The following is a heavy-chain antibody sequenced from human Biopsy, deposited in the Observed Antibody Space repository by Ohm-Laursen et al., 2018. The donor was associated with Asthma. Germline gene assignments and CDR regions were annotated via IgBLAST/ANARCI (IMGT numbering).Heavy chain of an antibody. CDR1: GYTFIGCH. Sequence: SVTVSCNASGYTFIGCHIHWMRQAPGQGLEWMGRINPNSGGTNYAQKFQGRVTMTRDTSISTAYMEVSRLRSDDTAVYYCARGQKSAGDRWFDPWGQGTLVTVSS. J-gene: IGHJ5*02. D-gene: IGHD6-13*01. CDR2: INPNSGGT. V-gene: IGHV1-2*06. CDR3: ARGQKSAGDRWFDP.